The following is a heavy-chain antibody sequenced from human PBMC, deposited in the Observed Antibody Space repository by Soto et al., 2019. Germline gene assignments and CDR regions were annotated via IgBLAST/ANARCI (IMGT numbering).Heavy chain of an antibody. D-gene: IGHD4-17*01. CDR3: ARGLLTHTVTTIPWFDP. J-gene: IGHJ5*02. CDR1: GGSFSGYY. Sequence: QVQLQQWGAGLLKPSETLSLTCAVYGGSFSGYYWSWIRQPPGKGLEWIGEINHSGSTNYNPSLKSRVTISVDTSKNQFSLKLSSVTAADTAVYCCARGLLTHTVTTIPWFDPWGQGTLVTVSS. V-gene: IGHV4-34*01. CDR2: INHSGST.